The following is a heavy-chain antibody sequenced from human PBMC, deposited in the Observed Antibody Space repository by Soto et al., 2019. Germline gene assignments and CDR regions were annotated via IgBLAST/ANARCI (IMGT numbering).Heavy chain of an antibody. CDR2: ISGYNGDT. Sequence: ASVKVSCKASGYSFSSYDITWVRQAPGQGLEWMGWISGYNGDTKYAQKFQGRVTMTTDTSTRIAYMELRSLRSDDTAMYYCARWGANVLWSGFDYWGRGTLGTDAS. CDR3: ARWGANVLWSGFDY. V-gene: IGHV1-18*04. D-gene: IGHD3-10*02. J-gene: IGHJ4*02. CDR1: GYSFSSYD.